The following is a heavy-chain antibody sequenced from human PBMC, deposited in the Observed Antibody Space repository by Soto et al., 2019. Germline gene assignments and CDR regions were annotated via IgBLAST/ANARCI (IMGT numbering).Heavy chain of an antibody. CDR2: INSDGSST. D-gene: IGHD2-2*01. Sequence: GGSLRLSCAASGFTFSSYWMHWVRQAPGKGLVWVSRINSDGSSTSYADSVKGRFTISRDNSKNTLYLQMNSLRAEDTAVYYCAKARSTSWYYYGMDVWGQGTTVTVSS. V-gene: IGHV3-74*01. J-gene: IGHJ6*02. CDR3: AKARSTSWYYYGMDV. CDR1: GFTFSSYW.